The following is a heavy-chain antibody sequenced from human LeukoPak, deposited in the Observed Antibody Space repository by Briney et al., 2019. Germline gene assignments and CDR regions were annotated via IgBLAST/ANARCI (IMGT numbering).Heavy chain of an antibody. CDR2: ISSSGNTI. CDR1: GFTFSSFA. Sequence: PGGSLRLSCAASGFTFSSFAMSWVRQAPGKGLEWVSAISSSGNTIYYAGSVKGRFTISRDNAKNSLYLQMNSLRAEDTAVYYCARGASGYYGLWGQGTLVTVSS. CDR3: ARGASGYYGL. V-gene: IGHV3-48*03. D-gene: IGHD3-22*01. J-gene: IGHJ4*02.